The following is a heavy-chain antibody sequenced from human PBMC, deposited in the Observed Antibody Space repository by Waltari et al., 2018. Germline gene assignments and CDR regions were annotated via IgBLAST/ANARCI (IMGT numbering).Heavy chain of an antibody. J-gene: IGHJ4*02. V-gene: IGHV3-30-3*01. CDR2: ISYDGSNK. CDR1: GFTFRSSA. Sequence: QVQLVESGGGVVQPGRSLRLSCAASGFTFRSSAMHWVRQAPGKGLEWVAVISYDGSNKYYADSVKGRFTISRDNSKNTLYLQMNSLRAEDTAVYYCAREDSIRYWGQGTLVTVSS. D-gene: IGHD3-22*01. CDR3: AREDSIRY.